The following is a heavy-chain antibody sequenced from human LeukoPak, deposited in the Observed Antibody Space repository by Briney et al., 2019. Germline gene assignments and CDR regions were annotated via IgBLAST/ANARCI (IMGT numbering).Heavy chain of an antibody. J-gene: IGHJ4*02. D-gene: IGHD5/OR15-5a*01. CDR1: GFTVSSNY. CDR2: IYNSGST. V-gene: IGHV3-53*01. CDR3: ARYRTGYSVYDSASGFFDY. Sequence: GGSLRLSCVVSGFTVSSNYMSWVRQAAGKGLEWVSVIYNSGSTHYADSVKGRFTISRDNSKNTLYLQMNSLRAEDTSVYYCARYRTGYSVYDSASGFFDYWGQGTLVTVSS.